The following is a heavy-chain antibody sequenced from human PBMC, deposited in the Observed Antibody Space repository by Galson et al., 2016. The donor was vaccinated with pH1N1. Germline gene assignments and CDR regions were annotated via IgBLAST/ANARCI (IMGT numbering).Heavy chain of an antibody. J-gene: IGHJ5*02. CDR3: ARVKNPNSNWNNWFDP. CDR1: GDSLTNHW. V-gene: IGHV5-51*03. D-gene: IGHD4-11*01. Sequence: QSGAEVKKPGESLKISCQGSGDSLTNHWIAWVRQMSGKGLEWMGIIYPGDFDTRYSPSFQGQVTISADKSINTAYLQWSSLKASDTAIYYCARVKNPNSNWNNWFDPWGQGTLVTVS. CDR2: IYPGDFDT.